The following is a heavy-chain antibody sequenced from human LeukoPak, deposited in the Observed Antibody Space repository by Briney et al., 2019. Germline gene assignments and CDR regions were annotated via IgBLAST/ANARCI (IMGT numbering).Heavy chain of an antibody. Sequence: SETLSLTCNVSGGSISGYYWSWIRQPPGKGLEWIGYFYYSGSTNYNPSLKSRVTISLDTSKSQFSLKLSSVTAADTALYYCARAPGQYYYYGMDVWGQGTTVTVSS. CDR1: GGSISGYY. V-gene: IGHV4-59*01. CDR3: ARAPGQYYYYGMDV. CDR2: FYYSGST. D-gene: IGHD4-11*01. J-gene: IGHJ6*02.